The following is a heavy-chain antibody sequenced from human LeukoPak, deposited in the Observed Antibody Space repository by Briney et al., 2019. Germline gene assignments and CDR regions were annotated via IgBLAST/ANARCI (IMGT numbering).Heavy chain of an antibody. Sequence: GESLKISCKGSGYSFTSYWIGWVRQMPGKGLEWMGIIYPGDSGTRYSPSFQGQVTISADKSISTAYLQWSSLKASDTAMYYCARFKWELESLSAFDIWGQGTMVTVSS. J-gene: IGHJ3*02. V-gene: IGHV5-51*01. CDR3: ARFKWELESLSAFDI. CDR1: GYSFTSYW. CDR2: IYPGDSGT. D-gene: IGHD1-26*01.